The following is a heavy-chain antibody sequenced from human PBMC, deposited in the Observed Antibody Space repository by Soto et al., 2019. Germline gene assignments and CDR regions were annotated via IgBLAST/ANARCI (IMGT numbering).Heavy chain of an antibody. CDR1: GYTFTSYA. V-gene: IGHV1-3*01. J-gene: IGHJ5*02. Sequence: QVQLVQSGAEVKKPGASVKVSCKASGYTFTSYAMHWVRQAPGQRLEWMGWINAGNGNTKYSQKFQGRVTITRDTSASTAYMELSSLRSEDTAVYYCARGPIVYCSGRTRDWFDPWGQGTLVTVSS. CDR2: INAGNGNT. D-gene: IGHD3-10*01. CDR3: ARGPIVYCSGRTRDWFDP.